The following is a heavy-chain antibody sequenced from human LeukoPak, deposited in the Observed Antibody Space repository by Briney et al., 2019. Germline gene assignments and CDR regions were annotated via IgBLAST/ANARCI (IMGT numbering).Heavy chain of an antibody. J-gene: IGHJ4*02. CDR3: ASPGGPFFSPGYFDY. CDR1: GFTFSSYA. V-gene: IGHV3-23*01. D-gene: IGHD3-10*01. Sequence: PPGGSLRLSCAASGFTFSSYAMSWVRQAPGKGLEWVSAISGSGGSTYYADSVKGRFTISRDNSKNTLYLQMNSLRAEDTAVYYCASPGGPFFSPGYFDYWGQGTLVTVSS. CDR2: ISGSGGST.